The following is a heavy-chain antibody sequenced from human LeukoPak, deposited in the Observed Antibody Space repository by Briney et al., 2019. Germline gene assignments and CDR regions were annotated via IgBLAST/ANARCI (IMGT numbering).Heavy chain of an antibody. J-gene: IGHJ3*02. CDR2: IYYSGST. CDR1: GGSISSYF. D-gene: IGHD1-26*01. CDR3: ARHGLSGSYSMTAFDI. V-gene: IGHV4-59*08. Sequence: SETLSLTCTVSGGSISSYFWSWTRQPPGKGLEWIGYIYYSGSTNYNPSLKSRVTISVDTSKNQFSLKLSSVTAADTAVYYCARHGLSGSYSMTAFDIWGQGTMVTVSS.